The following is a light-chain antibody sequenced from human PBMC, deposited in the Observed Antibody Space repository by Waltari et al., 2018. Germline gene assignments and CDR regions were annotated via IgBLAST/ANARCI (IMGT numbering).Light chain of an antibody. V-gene: IGKV3-11*01. J-gene: IGKJ3*01. CDR3: QLAQRFPF. CDR1: QNINIY. CDR2: DAS. Sequence: DIVLTQSPATLSLSPGERATLSCRASQNINIYLAWYQQKPGQAPRLLIYDASNRATGVPARFSGSGSGTDFTLTISSLEPEDFATYYCQLAQRFPFFGPGTKVDVK.